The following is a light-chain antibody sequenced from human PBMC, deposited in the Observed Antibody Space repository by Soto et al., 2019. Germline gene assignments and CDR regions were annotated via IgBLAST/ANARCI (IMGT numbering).Light chain of an antibody. Sequence: QSVLTQPPSVSGAPGQRVTISCTGSSSNIGAGYGVHWYQQLPGTAPKLLIYGNTNRPSGVPDRFSGSKSGTSASLAITGLQAEDGADYYCQSYDRSLSGSYVFGTGTKVTVL. CDR1: SSNIGAGYG. J-gene: IGLJ1*01. CDR2: GNT. CDR3: QSYDRSLSGSYV. V-gene: IGLV1-40*01.